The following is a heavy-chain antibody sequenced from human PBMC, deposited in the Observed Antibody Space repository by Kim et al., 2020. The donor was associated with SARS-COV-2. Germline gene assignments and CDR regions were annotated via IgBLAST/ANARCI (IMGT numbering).Heavy chain of an antibody. CDR2: INPNSGGT. CDR1: GYTFTGYY. Sequence: ASVKVSCEASGYTFTGYYMHWVRQAPGQGLEWMGWINPNSGGTNYAQKFQGRVTMTRDTSISTAYMELSRLRSDDTAVYYCARESVYDAGMDVWGQGTTVTVSS. CDR3: ARESVYDAGMDV. J-gene: IGHJ6*02. V-gene: IGHV1-2*02. D-gene: IGHD3-16*02.